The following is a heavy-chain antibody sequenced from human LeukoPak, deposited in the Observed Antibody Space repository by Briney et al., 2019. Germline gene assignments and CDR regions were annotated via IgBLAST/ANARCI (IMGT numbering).Heavy chain of an antibody. CDR1: GGSFSGYY. J-gene: IGHJ6*02. D-gene: IGHD6-19*01. V-gene: IGHV4-34*01. CDR2: INHSGST. CDR3: ARGGDSGWPHYYYYYYGMDV. Sequence: SETLSLTCAVYGGSFSGYYWSWIRQPPGKGLEWIGEINHSGSTNYNPSLKSRVTISVDTSKNQFSLKLSSVTAADTAVYYCARGGDSGWPHYYYYYYGMDVWGQGTTVTVSS.